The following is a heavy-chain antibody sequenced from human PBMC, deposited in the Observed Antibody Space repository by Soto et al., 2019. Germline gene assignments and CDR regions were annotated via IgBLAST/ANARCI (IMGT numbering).Heavy chain of an antibody. V-gene: IGHV4-34*01. CDR1: GGSFRGYY. J-gene: IGHJ4*02. CDR3: ARRVYGSGSYSGY. CDR2: IDHSGST. Sequence: SEPLSLTCAVSGGSFRGYYWRWIRQPPGKGLEWIGAIDHSGSTNYNPSLKSRVTISVGTSKNQFSLKLSYVTAVDTAVYFCARRVYGSGSYSGYWGQGTLVTVSS. D-gene: IGHD3-10*01.